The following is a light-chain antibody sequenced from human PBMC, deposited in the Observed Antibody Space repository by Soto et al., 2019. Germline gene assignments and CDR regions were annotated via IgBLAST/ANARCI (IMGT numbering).Light chain of an antibody. Sequence: QSALTQPASVSGSPGQSITISCTGTSSDVGGYNYVSWYQQHPGKAPKLMIYDVSNRPSGVSNRFSGSESGNTASLTISGLQAEDEADYYCSSYTSSGTFGVFGGGTKVTVL. CDR1: SSDVGGYNY. CDR3: SSYTSSGTFGV. V-gene: IGLV2-14*01. CDR2: DVS. J-gene: IGLJ3*02.